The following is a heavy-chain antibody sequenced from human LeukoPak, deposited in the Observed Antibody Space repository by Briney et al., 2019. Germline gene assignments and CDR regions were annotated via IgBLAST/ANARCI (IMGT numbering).Heavy chain of an antibody. CDR3: ARGSGYSSSWYSDY. CDR2: IIPILGIA. CDR1: GGTFSSYA. V-gene: IGHV1-69*04. D-gene: IGHD6-13*01. J-gene: IGHJ4*02. Sequence: SVKVSCKASGGTFSSYAISWVRQAPGQGLEWMGRIIPILGIANYAQKFQGRVTITADKSTSTAYMELSSLRSEDTAVYYCARGSGYSSSWYSDYWGQGTLVTVSS.